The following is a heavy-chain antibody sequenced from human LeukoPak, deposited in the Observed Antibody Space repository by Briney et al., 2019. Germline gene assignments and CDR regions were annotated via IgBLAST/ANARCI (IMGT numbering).Heavy chain of an antibody. CDR2: IYSSGNT. CDR1: GDSISSYY. Sequence: SETLSLTCTVSGDSISSYYWTWIRQPPGKGLEWIGYIYSSGNTNYDPSLKSRVTLSVDTSQNQFSLKLSSVTAADTAVYYCARLLQNYDFWSGPSDYYYMDVWGKGPRSPSP. D-gene: IGHD3-3*01. J-gene: IGHJ6*03. V-gene: IGHV4-4*09. CDR3: ARLLQNYDFWSGPSDYYYMDV.